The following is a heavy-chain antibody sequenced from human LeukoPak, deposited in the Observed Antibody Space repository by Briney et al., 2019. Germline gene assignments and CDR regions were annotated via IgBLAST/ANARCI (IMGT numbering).Heavy chain of an antibody. J-gene: IGHJ3*02. CDR1: GYTFTSYY. D-gene: IGHD3-22*01. Sequence: ASVKVSCKASGYTFTSYYMHWVRQAPGQGLEWMGIINPSGGSTSYAQKLQGRVTMTRDMSTSTVYMELSSLRSEDTAVYYCARDPRVTYYYDSSGPVDAFDIWGQGTMVTVSS. V-gene: IGHV1-46*01. CDR2: INPSGGST. CDR3: ARDPRVTYYYDSSGPVDAFDI.